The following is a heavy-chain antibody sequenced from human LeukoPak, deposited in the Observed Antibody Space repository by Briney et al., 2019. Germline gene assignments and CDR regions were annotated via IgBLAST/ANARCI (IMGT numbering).Heavy chain of an antibody. V-gene: IGHV1-2*02. J-gene: IGHJ4*02. Sequence: ASVKVSRKASGYTFTDYPIHWVRQAPGQGLEWVGYINPNNGATNSPQKVQGRAALTRDTSSSTAYMELRRLTSDDTAVYYCAIFSLAATGNSPYWGQGGLVTVSS. CDR2: INPNNGAT. D-gene: IGHD6-13*01. CDR3: AIFSLAATGNSPY. CDR1: GYTFTDYP.